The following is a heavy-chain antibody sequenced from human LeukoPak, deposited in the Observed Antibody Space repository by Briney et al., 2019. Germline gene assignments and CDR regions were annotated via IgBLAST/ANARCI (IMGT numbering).Heavy chain of an antibody. J-gene: IGHJ4*02. CDR2: ISYDGSDK. Sequence: GGSLRLSCAASGFTFSSYAMHWVRQAPGKGLEWVAVISYDGSDKYYADSVKGRFTISRGNSKNTLYLQMNSLRAEDTAVYYCAATMVRGVIINPPFDYWGQGTLVTVSS. CDR3: AATMVRGVIINPPFDY. CDR1: GFTFSSYA. V-gene: IGHV3-30-3*01. D-gene: IGHD3-10*01.